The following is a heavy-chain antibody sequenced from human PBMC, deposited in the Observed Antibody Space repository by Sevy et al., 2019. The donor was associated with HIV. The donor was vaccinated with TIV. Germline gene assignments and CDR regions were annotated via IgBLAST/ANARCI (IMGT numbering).Heavy chain of an antibody. V-gene: IGHV4-4*07. D-gene: IGHD6-13*01. Sequence: SETLSLTCTVSGGSISSYYWSWIRQPAGKGLEWIGRIYTSGSTNYNPSLKSRVTMSVDTSKNQISLKLSSVTAADTAVYYCARDGYSSSWYGGQFDYWGQGTLVTVSS. J-gene: IGHJ4*02. CDR2: IYTSGST. CDR1: GGSISSYY. CDR3: ARDGYSSSWYGGQFDY.